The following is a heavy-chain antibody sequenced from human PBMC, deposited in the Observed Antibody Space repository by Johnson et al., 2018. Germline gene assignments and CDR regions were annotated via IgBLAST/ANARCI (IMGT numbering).Heavy chain of an antibody. J-gene: IGHJ4*02. CDR1: GFTFISSG. Sequence: QVQLVESGGGVVQPGRSLRLSCAASGFTFISSGMYWVRQAPGKGLEWVAVIWYDGNNKYYADSVKGRFTISSDNSKNTLFLQMNSLRAEDTAVYYGARGAGYFYGSGSYLFDYWGQGTLVTVSS. D-gene: IGHD3-10*01. CDR2: IWYDGNNK. V-gene: IGHV3-33*01. CDR3: ARGAGYFYGSGSYLFDY.